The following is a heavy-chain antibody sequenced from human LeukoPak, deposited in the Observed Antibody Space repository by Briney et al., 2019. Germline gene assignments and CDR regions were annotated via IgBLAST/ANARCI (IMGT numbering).Heavy chain of an antibody. CDR1: GYTFTSYY. V-gene: IGHV1-46*01. Sequence: ASVKVSCKASGYTFTSYYMHWVRQAPGQGLEWRGIINPSGGSTSYAQKFQGRVTMTRDTSTSTVYMELSSLRSEDTAVYYCARVRYYYDSSAYPYYFDYWGQGTLVTVSS. D-gene: IGHD3-22*01. CDR2: INPSGGST. J-gene: IGHJ4*02. CDR3: ARVRYYYDSSAYPYYFDY.